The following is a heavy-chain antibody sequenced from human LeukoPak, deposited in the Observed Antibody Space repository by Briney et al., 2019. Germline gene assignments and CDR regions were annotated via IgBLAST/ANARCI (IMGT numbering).Heavy chain of an antibody. V-gene: IGHV4-59*01. CDR2: IYYSGST. Sequence: TSETLSLTYTVSGGSISSYYWSWIRQPPGKGLEWIGYIYYSGSTNYNPSLKSRVTISVDTSKNQFSLKLSSVTAADTAVYYCARDDYGGNSPYHYYGMDVWGQGTTVTVSS. J-gene: IGHJ6*02. D-gene: IGHD4-23*01. CDR1: GGSISSYY. CDR3: ARDDYGGNSPYHYYGMDV.